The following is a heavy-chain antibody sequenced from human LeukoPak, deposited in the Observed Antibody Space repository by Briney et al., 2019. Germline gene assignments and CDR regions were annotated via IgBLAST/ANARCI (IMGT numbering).Heavy chain of an antibody. D-gene: IGHD4-23*01. CDR1: GFTFSSYE. CDR3: ARGPSSTVVTYFDY. V-gene: IGHV4-34*01. Sequence: LRLSGAASGFTFSSYEMNWVRQAPGKGLEWIGEINHSGSTNYNPSLKSRVTISVDTSKNQFSLKLSSVTAADTAVYYCARGPSSTVVTYFDYWGQGTLVTVSS. CDR2: INHSGST. J-gene: IGHJ4*02.